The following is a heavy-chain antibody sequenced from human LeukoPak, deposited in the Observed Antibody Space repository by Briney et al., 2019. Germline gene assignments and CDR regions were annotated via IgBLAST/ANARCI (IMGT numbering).Heavy chain of an antibody. CDR1: GYTLTELS. CDR2: FDPEDGET. D-gene: IGHD3-16*02. CDR3: ATVWYDYVWGSYRYNDY. J-gene: IGHJ4*02. Sequence: ASVKVSCKVSGYTLTELSMHWVRQAPGKGLEWMGGFDPEDGETIYAQKFQGRVTMTEDTSTDTAYMELSSLRSEDTAVYYCATVWYDYVWGSYRYNDYWGQGTLVTLCS. V-gene: IGHV1-24*01.